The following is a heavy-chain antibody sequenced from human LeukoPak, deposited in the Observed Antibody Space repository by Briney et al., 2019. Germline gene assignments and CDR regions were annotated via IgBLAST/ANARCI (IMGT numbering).Heavy chain of an antibody. CDR3: AKGHIVVVVAATDY. D-gene: IGHD2-15*01. Sequence: GGSLRLSCAASGFTFSSYAMSWVRQAPGKGLERVPAISGSGGSAYYADSVKGRFTISRDNSKNTLYLQMNSLRAEDTAVYYCAKGHIVVVVAATDYWGQGTLVTVSS. CDR1: GFTFSSYA. CDR2: ISGSGGSA. V-gene: IGHV3-23*01. J-gene: IGHJ4*02.